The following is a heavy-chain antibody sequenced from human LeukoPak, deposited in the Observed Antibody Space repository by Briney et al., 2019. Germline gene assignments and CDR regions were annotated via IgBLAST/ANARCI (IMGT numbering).Heavy chain of an antibody. CDR3: AREGEQWLVQG. D-gene: IGHD6-19*01. CDR1: GGSISSYY. CDR2: IYYSGST. J-gene: IGHJ4*02. Sequence: PSETLSLTCTVSGGSISSYYWSWIRQPPGKGLEWIGYIYYSGSTNYNPSLKSRVTISVDTSKNQFSLKLSSVTAADTAVYYCAREGEQWLVQGWGQGTLVTVSS. V-gene: IGHV4-59*12.